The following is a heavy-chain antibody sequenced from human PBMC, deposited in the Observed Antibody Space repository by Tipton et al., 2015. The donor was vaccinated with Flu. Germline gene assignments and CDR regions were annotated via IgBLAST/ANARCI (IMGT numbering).Heavy chain of an antibody. V-gene: IGHV4-39*01. CDR1: GGSISSSFYY. CDR2: IYYSGTT. CDR3: ARHLIGLDLRVLNWFDP. D-gene: IGHD3-10*01. J-gene: IGHJ5*02. Sequence: GLVKPSETLSLTCTVSGGSISSSFYYWGWIRQPPGKGLEWIGTIYYSGTTHYNPSLKSRVTISVDTSKNQFSLRLSSVTAADTAVYYCARHLIGLDLRVLNWFDPWGQGALVTVAS.